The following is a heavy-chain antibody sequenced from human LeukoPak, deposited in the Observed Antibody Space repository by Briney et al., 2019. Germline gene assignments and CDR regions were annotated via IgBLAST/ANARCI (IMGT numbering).Heavy chain of an antibody. D-gene: IGHD3-10*01. CDR2: IYYSGST. V-gene: IGHV4-59*01. J-gene: IGHJ5*02. CDR1: GGSISSYY. Sequence: PSETLSLTCTVSGGSISSYYWSWIRQPPGKGLEWIGYIYYSGSTNYNPSLKSRVTISVDTSKNQFSLKLSSVTAADTAVYYCARGSNTLWLGELFPGSIDTWGQGTLVTVSS. CDR3: ARGSNTLWLGELFPGSIDT.